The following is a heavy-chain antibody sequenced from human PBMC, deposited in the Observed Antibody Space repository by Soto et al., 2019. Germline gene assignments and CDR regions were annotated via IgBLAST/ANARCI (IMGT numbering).Heavy chain of an antibody. CDR1: GFTFSSYA. CDR2: ISGSGGST. J-gene: IGHJ6*03. V-gene: IGHV3-23*01. D-gene: IGHD2-2*01. CDR3: AKDSVVPAALYYYYYMDV. Sequence: PGGSLRLSCAASGFTFSSYAMSWVRQAPGKGLEWVSAISGSGGSTYYADSVKGRFTISRDNSKNTLYLQMNSLRAEDTAVYYCAKDSVVPAALYYYYYMDVWGKGTTVTVS.